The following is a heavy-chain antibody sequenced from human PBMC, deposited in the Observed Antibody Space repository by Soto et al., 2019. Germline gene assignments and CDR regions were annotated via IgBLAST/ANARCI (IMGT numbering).Heavy chain of an antibody. CDR3: ARAPPDVFDP. Sequence: PSETLSLTCAVSGGSISSCGYSWSWIRQPPGKGLEWIGYIYHSGSTYYNPSLKSRVTISVDRSKNQFSLKLSSVTAADTAVYYCARAPPDVFDPWGQGTLVTVS. V-gene: IGHV4-30-2*01. CDR1: GGSISSCGYS. J-gene: IGHJ5*02. CDR2: IYHSGST.